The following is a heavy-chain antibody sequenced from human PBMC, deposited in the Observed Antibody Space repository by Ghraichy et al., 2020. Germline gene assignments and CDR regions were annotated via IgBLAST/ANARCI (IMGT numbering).Heavy chain of an antibody. CDR2: INSDGSST. CDR1: GINFSGYW. V-gene: IGHV3-74*01. D-gene: IGHD4-11*01. Sequence: GGSLRLSCAASGINFSGYWMHWVRQAPGKGLVWVSRINSDGSSTSYADSVKGRFTISRDNAKNTLYLQMNSLRAEDTAVYYCARDRSYSGNWFDPWGQGTLVTVSS. J-gene: IGHJ5*02. CDR3: ARDRSYSGNWFDP.